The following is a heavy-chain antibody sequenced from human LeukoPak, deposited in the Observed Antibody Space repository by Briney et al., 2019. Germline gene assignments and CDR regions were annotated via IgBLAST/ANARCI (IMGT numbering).Heavy chain of an antibody. J-gene: IGHJ5*02. D-gene: IGHD6-13*01. CDR2: ISTTSTYT. CDR1: GFTFSDYY. CDR3: ARGSIAAAEGSHWFDP. V-gene: IGHV3-11*05. Sequence: PGGSLRLSCAASGFTFSDYYMSWIRQAPGKGLEWVSYISTTSTYTDYADSVKGRFTISRDNAKNLLYLQMNSLRPEDTAVYYCARGSIAAAEGSHWFDPWGQGTLVTVSS.